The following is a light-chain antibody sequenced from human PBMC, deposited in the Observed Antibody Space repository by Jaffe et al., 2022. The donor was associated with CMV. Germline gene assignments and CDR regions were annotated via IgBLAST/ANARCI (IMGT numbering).Light chain of an antibody. J-gene: IGLJ3*02. CDR1: SSDVGGYNF. CDR2: DVN. Sequence: QSALTQPASVSGSPGQSITISCTGTSSDVGGYNFVSWYQQHPGKAPKLMIYDVNNRPSGVSNRFSGSKSGNTASLTISGLQSEDEAEYYCCSYTTNAALWVFGGGTKLTVL. V-gene: IGLV2-14*03. CDR3: CSYTTNAALWV.